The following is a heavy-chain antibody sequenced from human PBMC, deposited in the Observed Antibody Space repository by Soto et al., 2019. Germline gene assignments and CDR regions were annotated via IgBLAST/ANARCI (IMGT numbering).Heavy chain of an antibody. Sequence: QVQLQESGPGLVKPSETLSLTCTVSGGSISSYYWSWIRQPPGKGLEWIGYIYYSGSTNYNPSLKSRVTMSVDTSKNQFSMKLSSVTAADTAVYYCAREKTWRGIAEYWGQGTLVTVSS. CDR1: GGSISSYY. V-gene: IGHV4-59*01. CDR2: IYYSGST. D-gene: IGHD6-13*01. CDR3: AREKTWRGIAEY. J-gene: IGHJ4*02.